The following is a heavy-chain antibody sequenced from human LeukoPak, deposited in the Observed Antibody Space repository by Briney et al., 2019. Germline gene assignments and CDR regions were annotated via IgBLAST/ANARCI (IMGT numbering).Heavy chain of an antibody. CDR2: ITNSGTST. D-gene: IGHD6-6*01. Sequence: GGSLRLSCAASGFTFSNYDMSWVRQAPGKGLEWVSGITNSGTSTYYADSVKGRFTISRDNSKNTLYLQMNSLRAEDTAVYYCALSSSLISWGQGTLVTVS. J-gene: IGHJ4*02. CDR1: GFTFSNYD. V-gene: IGHV3-23*01. CDR3: ALSSSLIS.